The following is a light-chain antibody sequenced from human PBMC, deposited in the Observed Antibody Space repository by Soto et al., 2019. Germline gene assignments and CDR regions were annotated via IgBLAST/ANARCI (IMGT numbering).Light chain of an antibody. CDR2: GAF. CDR1: QSVGSSY. J-gene: IGKJ1*01. V-gene: IGKV3-20*01. Sequence: EIVLTQSPGTLSLSPGERSTLSCMASQSVGSSYLAWYQQKPGQAPRLLIYGAFSRATGIPDRFRGSGSGTDFTLTISRLEPEDFAVYYCQQYGTLPWTVGHGTKVEIK. CDR3: QQYGTLPWT.